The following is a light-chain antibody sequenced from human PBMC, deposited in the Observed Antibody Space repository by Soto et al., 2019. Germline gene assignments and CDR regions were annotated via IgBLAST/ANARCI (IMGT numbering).Light chain of an antibody. CDR2: DTS. CDR1: QGIGDT. V-gene: IGKV3-15*01. Sequence: VMRPSPATLSVSPVEGSPLSFIASQGIGDTLAWYQHKPGQTHRIIIYDTSTRATGVQTRFSGSRSGAEFTLTINSLQSEDFAVYYCKTYNNWQLTVGGGNKVDIK. CDR3: KTYNNWQLT. J-gene: IGKJ4*01.